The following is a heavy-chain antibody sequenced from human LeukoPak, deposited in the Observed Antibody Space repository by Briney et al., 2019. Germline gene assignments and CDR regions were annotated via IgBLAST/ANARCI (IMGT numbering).Heavy chain of an antibody. CDR1: GFTFSSYS. CDR2: MTGSGGSS. V-gene: IGHV3-23*01. CDR3: AKMKGQRLNDYCMDV. Sequence: GGSLRLSCAASGFTFSSYSMNRVRQAPGKGLEWVSGMTGSGGSSYYADSVKGRFTISRDNAKNALYLQMNSLRADDTALYYCAKMKGQRLNDYCMDVWGKGTTVTVSS. J-gene: IGHJ6*03.